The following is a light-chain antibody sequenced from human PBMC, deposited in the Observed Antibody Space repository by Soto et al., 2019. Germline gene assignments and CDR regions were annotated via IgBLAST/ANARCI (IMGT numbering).Light chain of an antibody. Sequence: EIVLTQSPATLSLFPGERATLSCRASQSVSRDLAWYQQKPGQAPRLLLYDLSNRATGIPARFSGSGSGTDFTLTISSLEPEDFEVYYCQQRSNWPSTFGQGTKLEIK. CDR1: QSVSRD. CDR2: DLS. V-gene: IGKV3-11*01. CDR3: QQRSNWPST. J-gene: IGKJ2*01.